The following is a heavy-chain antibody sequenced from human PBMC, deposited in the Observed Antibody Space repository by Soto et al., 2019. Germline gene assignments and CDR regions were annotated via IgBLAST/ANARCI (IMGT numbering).Heavy chain of an antibody. D-gene: IGHD3-10*01. CDR1: GFTFGDYA. Sequence: EVQVVESGGGLVQPGRSLRLSCTVSGFTFGDYAMSWFHQAPGKGLEWVGLIRSKTYGGTAEYAASVKGRFIISRDDSKSIAYLEMNSLKTEDTAVYYCSKLGRFGDGYDYWGQGTLVTVSS. V-gene: IGHV3-49*03. CDR2: IRSKTYGGTA. CDR3: SKLGRFGDGYDY. J-gene: IGHJ4*02.